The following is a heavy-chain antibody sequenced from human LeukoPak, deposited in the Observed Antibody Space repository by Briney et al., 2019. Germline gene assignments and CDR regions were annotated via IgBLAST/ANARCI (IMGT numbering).Heavy chain of an antibody. CDR2: MVGESGNT. CDR1: GFSVAGTT. D-gene: IGHD2-8*01. J-gene: IGHJ3*01. V-gene: IGHV1-58*01. CDR3: AAAFYDSSTNYFNPSAAFDV. Sequence: GASVRVSCKTSGFSVAGTTVQWVRQGRGQGLEWMGWMVGESGNTNYARQFEERATITRGTAFAFIDLGDLSSDDPAVYYCAAAFYDSSTNYFNPSAAFDVWGHGTLVAVST.